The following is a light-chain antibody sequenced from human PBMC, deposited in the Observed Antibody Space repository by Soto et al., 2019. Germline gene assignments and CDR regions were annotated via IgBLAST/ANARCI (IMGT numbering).Light chain of an antibody. V-gene: IGKV3-15*01. CDR3: QQYNNWPPIT. J-gene: IGKJ4*01. CDR2: GAS. Sequence: EIVMTQSPATRSLSPGERATLSCRASQSVSSNLAWYQQKPGRAPRLLIYGASTRATGIPARFSGSGSGTDFTLTISSLQSEDFAVYYCQQYNNWPPITFGGGTKVDIK. CDR1: QSVSSN.